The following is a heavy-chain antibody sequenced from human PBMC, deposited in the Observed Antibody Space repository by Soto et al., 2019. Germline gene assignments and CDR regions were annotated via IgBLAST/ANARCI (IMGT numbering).Heavy chain of an antibody. CDR2: ISYDGSNK. D-gene: IGHD3-10*01. J-gene: IGHJ6*02. V-gene: IGHV3-30-3*01. CDR1: GFTFSSYA. CDR3: ARDRGKYYYYYYGMDV. Sequence: GGSLRLSCAASGFTFSSYAMHWVRQAPGKGLEWVAVISYDGSNKYYADSVKGRFTISRDNSKNTLYLQMNSLRAEDTAVFYCARDRGKYYYYYYGMDVWGQGTTVTVSS.